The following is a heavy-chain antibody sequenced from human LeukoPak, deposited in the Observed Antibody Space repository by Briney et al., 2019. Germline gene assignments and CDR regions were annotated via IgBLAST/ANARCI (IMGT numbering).Heavy chain of an antibody. Sequence: PGGSLRLSCAASGFIVSGNYMSWVRQAPGKGLEWVGRIKSKTGGGTTDYAAPVKGRFTISRDDSKNTLYLQMNSLKTEDTAVYYCARDGFSSGYGWGGGYYYYYMDVWGTGTTVTVSS. CDR2: IKSKTGGGTT. D-gene: IGHD5-18*01. V-gene: IGHV3-15*01. CDR3: ARDGFSSGYGWGGGYYYYYMDV. J-gene: IGHJ6*03. CDR1: GFIVSGNY.